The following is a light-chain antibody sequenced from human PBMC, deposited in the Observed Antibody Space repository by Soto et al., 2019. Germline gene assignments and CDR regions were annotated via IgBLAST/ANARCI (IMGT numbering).Light chain of an antibody. V-gene: IGLV2-14*03. CDR2: DVS. Sequence: QSVLTQPASVSGSPGQSITISCTGTSSDVGTYNFVSWYQQHPGKAPKLMIFDVSNRPSGVSNRFSGSKSGTTVSLTISGLQAEDEADYYCSSYTGSTSYVFGSGTKLTVL. CDR3: SSYTGSTSYV. J-gene: IGLJ1*01. CDR1: SSDVGTYNF.